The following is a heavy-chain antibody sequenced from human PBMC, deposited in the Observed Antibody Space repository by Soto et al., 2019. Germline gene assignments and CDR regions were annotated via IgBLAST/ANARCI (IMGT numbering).Heavy chain of an antibody. Sequence: GESLKISCAASGFTFSSYEMNWVRQAPGKGLEWVSYISSSGSTIYYADSVKGRFTISRDNAKNSLYLQMNSLRAEDTAVYYCARVLGSARLGLYAFDIWGQGTMVTVSS. V-gene: IGHV3-48*03. CDR2: ISSSGSTI. CDR3: ARVLGSARLGLYAFDI. J-gene: IGHJ3*02. CDR1: GFTFSSYE. D-gene: IGHD2-21*01.